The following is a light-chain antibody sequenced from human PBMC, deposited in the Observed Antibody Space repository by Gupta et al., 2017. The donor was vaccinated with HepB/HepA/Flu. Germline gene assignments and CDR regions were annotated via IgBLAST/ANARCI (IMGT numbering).Light chain of an antibody. CDR3: QQTYSFPFT. V-gene: IGKV1-39*01. CDR1: QSVSRN. J-gene: IGKJ3*01. Sequence: DIQMTQSPYSLSASVGDRVTITCRASQSVSRNLNWYQQKLGRAPKLLIYTASSLHSGVPSRFSGSGSGTDFTLTISSLQPEDFATYYCQQTYSFPFTFGPGTKVEIK. CDR2: TAS.